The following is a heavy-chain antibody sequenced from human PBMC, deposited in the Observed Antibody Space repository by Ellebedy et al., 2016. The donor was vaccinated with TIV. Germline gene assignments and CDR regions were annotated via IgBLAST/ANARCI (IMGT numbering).Heavy chain of an antibody. V-gene: IGHV4-4*02. D-gene: IGHD5-18*01. CDR1: GASINTTNW. J-gene: IGHJ5*02. CDR2: IYHSGSA. Sequence: MPSETLSLTCAVSGASINTTNWWTWVRQPPGEGLEWIGEIYHSGSANYNPSLKSRLTLSVDKSKNLLSLKLSSVTAADTAVYFCARLGGYHYGHLWYDPWGQGTLVTVSS. CDR3: ARLGGYHYGHLWYDP.